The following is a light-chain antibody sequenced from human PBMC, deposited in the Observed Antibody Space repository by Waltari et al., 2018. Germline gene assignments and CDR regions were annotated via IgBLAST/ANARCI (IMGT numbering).Light chain of an antibody. Sequence: QSALTQPASVSGSPGQSITISCTGTSSDIGGYNYVSWYQQHPGKAPKVMIYDVIKRPSWVSNRFSGSKSGNTAALTISGLQADDEADYYCTSYESGGTCVFGGVTKVTV. V-gene: IGLV2-14*03. J-gene: IGLJ3*02. CDR1: SSDIGGYNY. CDR2: DVI. CDR3: TSYESGGTCV.